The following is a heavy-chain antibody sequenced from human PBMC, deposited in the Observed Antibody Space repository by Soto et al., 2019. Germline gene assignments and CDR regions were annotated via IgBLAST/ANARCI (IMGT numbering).Heavy chain of an antibody. J-gene: IGHJ4*02. Sequence: QVQLVQSGAEVKKPGASVKVSCKASGYTFTSYGISWVRQAPGQGLEWMGWISAYNGNTNYAQKLQDRVTMTTDTSTRLGYMELRSLRADDRAVYYWARVLIPGSRARGEVDYWGQGTLVTASS. D-gene: IGHD3-16*01. V-gene: IGHV1-18*01. CDR2: ISAYNGNT. CDR3: ARVLIPGSRARGEVDY. CDR1: GYTFTSYG.